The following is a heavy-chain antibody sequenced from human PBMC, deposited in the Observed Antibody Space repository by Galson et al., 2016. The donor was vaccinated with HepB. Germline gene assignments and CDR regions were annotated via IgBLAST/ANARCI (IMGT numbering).Heavy chain of an antibody. CDR2: ISYDGTDK. CDR1: GIIFRSND. Sequence: SLRLSCAASGIIFRSNDMHWVRQAPGKGLEWVAAISYDGTDKYYSDSVKGRFTVSRDNSKSTLYLQMNSLRGDDTAVYYCARGYYNAMDVWGQGATVTVSS. CDR3: ARGYYNAMDV. V-gene: IGHV3-30*03. J-gene: IGHJ6*02.